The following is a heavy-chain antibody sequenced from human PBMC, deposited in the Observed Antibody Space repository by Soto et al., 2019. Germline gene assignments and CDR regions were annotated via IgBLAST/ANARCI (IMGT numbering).Heavy chain of an antibody. CDR2: FYWDDDK. J-gene: IGHJ1*01. Sequence: QITLKESGPPLVKPTQTVTLTCTFSGFSLSTTGVGVGWIRQPPGKALEWLALFYWDDDKHYSPSLKSRLTTTKDTSKNQVVLTMTNMHPVDTATYYCAKRRSYGDFHHWGQGTLVTVSS. CDR1: GFSLSTTGVG. CDR3: AKRRSYGDFHH. D-gene: IGHD4-17*01. V-gene: IGHV2-5*02.